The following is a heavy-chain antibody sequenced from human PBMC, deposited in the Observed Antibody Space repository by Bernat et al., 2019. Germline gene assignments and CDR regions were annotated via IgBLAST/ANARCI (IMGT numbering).Heavy chain of an antibody. J-gene: IGHJ4*02. V-gene: IGHV3-33*01. CDR3: AREKLLTNYYDSSGYPGRYFDY. CDR1: GFTFSSYG. CDR2: IWYDGSNK. Sequence: QVQLVESGGGVVQPGRSLRLSCAASGFTFSSYGMHWVRQAPGKGLEWVAVIWYDGSNKYYADSVKGRFTISRDNSKNTLYLQMNSLRAEDTAVYYCAREKLLTNYYDSSGYPGRYFDYWGQGTLVTVSS. D-gene: IGHD3-22*01.